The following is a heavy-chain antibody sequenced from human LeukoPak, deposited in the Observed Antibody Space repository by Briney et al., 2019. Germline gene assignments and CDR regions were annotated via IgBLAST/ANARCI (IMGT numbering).Heavy chain of an antibody. V-gene: IGHV4-34*01. J-gene: IGHJ5*02. CDR1: GGSFSGYY. Sequence: IPSETLFLTCAVYGGSFSGYYWSWIRQPPGKGLEWIGKINHSGSTNYNPSLKSRVTISVDTSKNQFSLKLSSVTAADTAVYYCARGYCSSTSCPGGGWFDPWGQGTLVTVSS. CDR3: ARGYCSSTSCPGGGWFDP. D-gene: IGHD2-2*01. CDR2: INHSGST.